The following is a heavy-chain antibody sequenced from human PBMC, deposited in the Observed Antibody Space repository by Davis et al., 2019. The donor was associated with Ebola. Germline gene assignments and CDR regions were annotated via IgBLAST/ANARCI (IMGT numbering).Heavy chain of an antibody. J-gene: IGHJ6*04. Sequence: ASVKVSCKASGYTFTSYYMHWVRQAPGQGLEWMGIINPSGGSTSYAQKFQGRVTMTRDTSTSTVYMALSSLRSEDTAVYYCAREIIVGVVAAHSGDYYGMDVWGKGTTVTVSS. CDR1: GYTFTSYY. CDR3: AREIIVGVVAAHSGDYYGMDV. V-gene: IGHV1-46*01. D-gene: IGHD2-15*01. CDR2: INPSGGST.